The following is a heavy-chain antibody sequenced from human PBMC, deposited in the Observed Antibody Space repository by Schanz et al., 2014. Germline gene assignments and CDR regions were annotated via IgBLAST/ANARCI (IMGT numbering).Heavy chain of an antibody. J-gene: IGHJ4*02. CDR3: VRDRRNADLDY. CDR1: GFTFSDAW. CDR2: ISSSSSTR. V-gene: IGHV3-48*01. Sequence: EVQLLESGGGLAQPGGSLRLSCAASGFTFSDAWMSWVRQAPGKGLEWVSYISSSSSTRYYADSVKGRFTISRDNAKNSLYLEMNSLRAEDTALYYCVRDRRNADLDYWGQGTLVTVSS. D-gene: IGHD1-1*01.